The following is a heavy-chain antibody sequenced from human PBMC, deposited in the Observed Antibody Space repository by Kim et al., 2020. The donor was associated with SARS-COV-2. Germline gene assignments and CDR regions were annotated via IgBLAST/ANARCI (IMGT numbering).Heavy chain of an antibody. D-gene: IGHD5-18*01. CDR3: ARVQRGYGFDYYYYGMDV. Sequence: KSRVTISVDTSKNQFSLKLSSVTAADTAVYYCARVQRGYGFDYYYYGMDVWGQGTTVTVSS. V-gene: IGHV4-34*01. J-gene: IGHJ6*02.